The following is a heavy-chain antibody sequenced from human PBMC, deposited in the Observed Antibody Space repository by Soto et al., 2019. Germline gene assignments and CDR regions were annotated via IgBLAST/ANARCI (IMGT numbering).Heavy chain of an antibody. Sequence: EVQLVESGGGLVKPGGSLRLSCAASGFTFSSYSMNWVRQAPGKGLEWVSSISSSSSYIYYADSVKGRFTISRDNAKNSLYLLMNSLRAEDTAVYYCARESVGARPDYWGQGTLVTVSS. J-gene: IGHJ4*02. V-gene: IGHV3-21*01. CDR3: ARESVGARPDY. D-gene: IGHD1-26*01. CDR2: ISSSSSYI. CDR1: GFTFSSYS.